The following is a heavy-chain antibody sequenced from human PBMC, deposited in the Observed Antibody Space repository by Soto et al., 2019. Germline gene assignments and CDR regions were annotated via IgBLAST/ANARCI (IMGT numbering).Heavy chain of an antibody. D-gene: IGHD4-17*01. CDR3: ARGGVTVGEDYYYYGMDV. CDR1: GYTFTSYA. V-gene: IGHV1-3*01. Sequence: QVQLVQSGAEVKKPGASVKVSCKASGYTFTSYAMHWVRQAPGQRLEWMGWINAGNGNTKYSQKFQGRVTITRDTSASTAYMELSSLRSEDTAVYYCARGGVTVGEDYYYYGMDVWGQGTTVTVSS. CDR2: INAGNGNT. J-gene: IGHJ6*02.